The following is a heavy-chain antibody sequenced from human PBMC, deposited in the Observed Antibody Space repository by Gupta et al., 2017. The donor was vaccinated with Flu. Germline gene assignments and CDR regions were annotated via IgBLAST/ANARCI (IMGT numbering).Heavy chain of an antibody. Sequence: RSSYYWGWIRQPPGKGLEWIGSIFDTGSTSYSPSLKSRVTISVDTSKNQFSLKLSSVTAADTAVYYCARRGKTGYDNWFDPWGQGTLVTVSS. CDR3: ARRGKTGYDNWFDP. CDR1: RSSYY. CDR2: IFDTGST. J-gene: IGHJ5*02. D-gene: IGHD3-9*01. V-gene: IGHV4-39*01.